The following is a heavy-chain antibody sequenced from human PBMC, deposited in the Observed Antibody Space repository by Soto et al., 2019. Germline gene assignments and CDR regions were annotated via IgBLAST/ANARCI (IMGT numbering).Heavy chain of an antibody. CDR1: GFTFSSFG. D-gene: IGHD2-8*01. Sequence: QVQLVESGGGVVQPGRSLRLSCAASGFTFSSFGMHWVRQAPGKGLEWVTTISYDGSDKYYAESVKGRFTISRDDSKSTLYLQMDSLKPEDTAMYYCAKDGTDCPNGICYTWGAWRFASWGQGTLVSVSS. CDR2: ISYDGSDK. CDR3: AKDGTDCPNGICYTWGAWRFAS. V-gene: IGHV3-30*18. J-gene: IGHJ5*02.